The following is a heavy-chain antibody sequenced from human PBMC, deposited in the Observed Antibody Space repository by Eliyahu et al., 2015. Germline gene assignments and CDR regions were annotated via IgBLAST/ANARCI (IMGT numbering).Heavy chain of an antibody. CDR1: GYXFSNYW. J-gene: IGHJ5*02. CDR2: IYAGDSDT. CDR3: ARPYCSGGNCFSESYWFDP. Sequence: QLVQSGTEVKKPGESLKISCRGSGYXFSNYWIAWVRQRPGKGLEWMGNIYAGDSDTTYSPSFQGQVTISVDKSINTAYLEWTTLKASDTAMYYCARPYCSGGNCFSESYWFDPWGQGTLVTVSS. D-gene: IGHD2-15*01. V-gene: IGHV5-51*01.